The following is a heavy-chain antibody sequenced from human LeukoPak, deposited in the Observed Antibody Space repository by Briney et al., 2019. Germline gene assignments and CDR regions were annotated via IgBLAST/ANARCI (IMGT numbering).Heavy chain of an antibody. Sequence: PGGSLRLSCAASGFTFSSYGMHWVRQAPGKGLEWVAVISYDGSNKYYADSVKGRFTISRDNSKNTLYLQMNSLRAEDTAVYYCAKDIQVAGFDYWGQGTLVTVSS. CDR2: ISYDGSNK. CDR1: GFTFSSYG. V-gene: IGHV3-30*18. J-gene: IGHJ4*02. CDR3: AKDIQVAGFDY. D-gene: IGHD6-19*01.